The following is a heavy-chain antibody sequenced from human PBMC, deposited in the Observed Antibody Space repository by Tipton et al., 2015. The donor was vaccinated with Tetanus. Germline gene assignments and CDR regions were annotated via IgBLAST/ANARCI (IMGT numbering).Heavy chain of an antibody. CDR3: AREADCSGGSCFSGDFGT. CDR1: GFIFSSYG. V-gene: IGHV3-33*01. Sequence: LSLTCAASGFIFSSYGIHWVRQAPGKGLEWLAVSWYDGTDKYYADSVKGRFTISRDNSKNTLYLQMNSLRAEDTALYYCAREADCSGGSCFSGDFGTWGQGTQVTVSS. D-gene: IGHD2-15*01. J-gene: IGHJ4*02. CDR2: SWYDGTDK.